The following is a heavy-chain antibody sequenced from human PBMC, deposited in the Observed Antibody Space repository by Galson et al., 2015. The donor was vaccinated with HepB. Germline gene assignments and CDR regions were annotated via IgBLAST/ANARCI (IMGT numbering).Heavy chain of an antibody. CDR1: GGSLSAYN. Sequence: ETLSLTCAIYGGSLSAYNWTWIRQSPGKGLEWIGEINDGGDTNYNPSLKSRVSISVDTSKNQFSLKVTSVTAADTAMYYCALSIAGLVRITSRFYLEYWGQGTPVTVSS. V-gene: IGHV4-34*01. CDR2: INDGGDT. CDR3: ALSIAGLVRITSRFYLEY. J-gene: IGHJ4*02. D-gene: IGHD2-21*01.